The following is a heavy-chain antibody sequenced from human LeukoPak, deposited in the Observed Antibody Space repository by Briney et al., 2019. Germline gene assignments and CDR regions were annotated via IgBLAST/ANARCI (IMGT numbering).Heavy chain of an antibody. D-gene: IGHD3-3*01. CDR1: GLTFSSYG. CDR3: AKGAGFLEWLSYYFDY. J-gene: IGHJ4*02. CDR2: IWYDGSNK. V-gene: IGHV3-33*06. Sequence: PGGSLRLSCAACGLTFSSYGMHWVRQAPGKGLEWVAVIWYDGSNKYYADSVKGRFTISRDNSKNTLYLQMNSLRAEDTAVYYCAKGAGFLEWLSYYFDYWGQGTLVTVSS.